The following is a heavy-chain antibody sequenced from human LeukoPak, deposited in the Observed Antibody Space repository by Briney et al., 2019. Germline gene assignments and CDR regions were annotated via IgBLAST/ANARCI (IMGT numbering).Heavy chain of an antibody. J-gene: IGHJ4*02. CDR2: IDPNSGGT. CDR3: ARDSGGGVIVDDY. CDR1: GYTFTGYY. Sequence: GASVKVSCKASGYTFTGYYMHWVRQAPGQGLEWMGWIDPNSGGTNYAQKFQGRVTMTRDTSISTAYMELSRLRSDDTAVYYCARDSGGGVIVDDYWGQGTLVTVSS. V-gene: IGHV1-2*02. D-gene: IGHD3-16*02.